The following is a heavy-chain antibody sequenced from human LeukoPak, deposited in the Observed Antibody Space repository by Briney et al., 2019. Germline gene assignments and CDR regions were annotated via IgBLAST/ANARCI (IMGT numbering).Heavy chain of an antibody. D-gene: IGHD3-16*02. CDR1: GFTFSSYA. J-gene: IGHJ4*02. V-gene: IGHV3-30-3*01. CDR2: ISYDGSNK. Sequence: GGSLRLSCAASGFTFSSYAMHWVRQAPGKGLEWVAVISYDGSNKYYADSVKGRFTISRDNSKNTLYLQMNSLRAEDTAVYYCARGPPPLYDYVWGSYRYTPYFDYWGQGTLVTVSS. CDR3: ARGPPPLYDYVWGSYRYTPYFDY.